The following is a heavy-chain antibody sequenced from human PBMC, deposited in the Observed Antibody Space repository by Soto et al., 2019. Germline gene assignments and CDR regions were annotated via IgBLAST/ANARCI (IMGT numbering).Heavy chain of an antibody. V-gene: IGHV1-69*02. Sequence: QVQLVQSGAEVKRPGSSVKVSCKASGDTFTFYSINWVRQAPGLGLAWMGRINPILSMSNYAQRFQGRVTMTADKSTSTAYMELSSLRSEDTAIYYCASSYGSGYRAFDYWGQGALVPVSS. CDR3: ASSYGSGYRAFDY. CDR1: GDTFTFYS. J-gene: IGHJ4*02. CDR2: INPILSMS. D-gene: IGHD3-10*01.